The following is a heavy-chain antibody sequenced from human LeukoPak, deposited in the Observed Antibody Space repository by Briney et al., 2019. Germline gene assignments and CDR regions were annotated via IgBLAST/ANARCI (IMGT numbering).Heavy chain of an antibody. D-gene: IGHD5-24*01. Sequence: QSGGSLRLSCAGSGFTFSSYWMTWVRQAPGKGLGWVANIKQDGSEKYYVDSVKGRFTISRDNAKNSLYLQMNSLRAEDTAVYYCVREARESGGFDYWGQGTLVTVSS. CDR2: IKQDGSEK. CDR1: GFTFSSYW. CDR3: VREARESGGFDY. J-gene: IGHJ4*02. V-gene: IGHV3-7*01.